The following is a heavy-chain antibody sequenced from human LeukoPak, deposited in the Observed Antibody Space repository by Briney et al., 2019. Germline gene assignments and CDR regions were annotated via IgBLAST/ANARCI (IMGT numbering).Heavy chain of an antibody. CDR2: ISYDGINK. J-gene: IGHJ4*02. D-gene: IGHD3-22*01. Sequence: PGGSLRLSCAASGFTFSSYGMHWVRQAPGKGLEWVAFISYDGINKYYADSVKGRFTISRDNSKNTLYLQMNSLRAEGTAVYYCAKGFYESSGYSNYWGQGTLVTVSS. CDR1: GFTFSSYG. CDR3: AKGFYESSGYSNY. V-gene: IGHV3-30*18.